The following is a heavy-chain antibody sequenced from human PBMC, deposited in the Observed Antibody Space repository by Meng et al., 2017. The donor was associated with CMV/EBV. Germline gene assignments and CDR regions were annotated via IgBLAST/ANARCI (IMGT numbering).Heavy chain of an antibody. CDR2: ISAYNGNT. Sequence: ASVKVSCKASGYTFTSYGISWVRQAPGQGLEWMGWISAYNGNTNYAQKLQGRVTMTTDTSTSTAYMELRSLRSDDTAVYYCARDRVPCSSTSFYLDYWGQGTLVTVSS. CDR3: ARDRVPCSSTSFYLDY. CDR1: GYTFTSYG. V-gene: IGHV1-18*01. D-gene: IGHD2-2*01. J-gene: IGHJ4*02.